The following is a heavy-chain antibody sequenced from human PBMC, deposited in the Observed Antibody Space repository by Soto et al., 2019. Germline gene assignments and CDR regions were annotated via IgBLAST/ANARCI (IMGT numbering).Heavy chain of an antibody. V-gene: IGHV3-33*01. Sequence: QVQLVESGGGVVQPGRSLRLSCAASGFSFTNYGMHWVRQAPGKGLEWVAAIWGDGSKKSYADSVTGRFSISRDNSKNTLYLQMNSLRADDTAVYYCATQRITTSDFWGLGTLVTVSS. CDR2: IWGDGSKK. D-gene: IGHD1-1*01. J-gene: IGHJ4*02. CDR3: ATQRITTSDF. CDR1: GFSFTNYG.